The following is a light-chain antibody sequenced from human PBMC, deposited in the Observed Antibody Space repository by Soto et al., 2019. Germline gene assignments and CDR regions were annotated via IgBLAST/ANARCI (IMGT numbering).Light chain of an antibody. CDR3: QQYRT. V-gene: IGKV3-11*01. Sequence: EIVLTQSPATLSLSPGERATLSCRASQSVSSYLAWYQQKPGQAPRLLIYDASNRATGIPARFSGSGSGTDFTLTISSLQPEDFAVYYCQQYRTFGQGTKVDNK. CDR1: QSVSSY. J-gene: IGKJ1*01. CDR2: DAS.